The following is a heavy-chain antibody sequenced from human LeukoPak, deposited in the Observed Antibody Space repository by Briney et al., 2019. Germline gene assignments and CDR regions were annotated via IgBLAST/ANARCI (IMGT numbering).Heavy chain of an antibody. Sequence: PSETLSLTCTVTGGSISNYYWSWIRQPPAKGLEWIGYIYYSGSTNYNPSLNSRVTISVDTSKMHFYLKRSSVTAADTAVYSCASGATVKSAYYFDDQGQGTPVTVS. CDR3: ASGATVKSAYYFDD. CDR2: IYYSGST. D-gene: IGHD1-26*01. CDR1: GGSISNYY. V-gene: IGHV4-59*01. J-gene: IGHJ4*02.